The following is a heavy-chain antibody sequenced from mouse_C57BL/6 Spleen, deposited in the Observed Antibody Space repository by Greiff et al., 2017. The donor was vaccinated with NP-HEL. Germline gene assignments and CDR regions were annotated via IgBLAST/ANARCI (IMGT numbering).Heavy chain of an antibody. V-gene: IGHV1-55*01. CDR3: ARWGTTVVAPYYAMDY. D-gene: IGHD1-1*01. CDR2: IYPGSGST. Sequence: VQLQQSGAELVKPGASVKMSCKASGYTFTSYWITWVKQRPGQGLEWIGDIYPGSGSTNYNEKFKSKATLTVDTSSSTAYMQLSSLTSEDSAVYYCARWGTTVVAPYYAMDYWGQGTSVTVSS. CDR1: GYTFTSYW. J-gene: IGHJ4*01.